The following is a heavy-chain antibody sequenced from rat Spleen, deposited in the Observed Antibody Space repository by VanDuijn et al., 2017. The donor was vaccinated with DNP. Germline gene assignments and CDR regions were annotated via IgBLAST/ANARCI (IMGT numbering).Heavy chain of an antibody. Sequence: EVQLVESGGGLVQPGRSLKLSCAASGFTFSDYYMAWVRQAPTRGLEWVAYIGSDGYAPYYGVSVKGRFTISRDNAKSTLYLQMNSLRSEDTATYFCARHEDYSSYIYGFVYWGQGTLVTVSS. D-gene: IGHD1-2*01. J-gene: IGHJ3*01. CDR3: ARHEDYSSYIYGFVY. V-gene: IGHV5-22*01. CDR2: IGSDGYAP. CDR1: GFTFSDYY.